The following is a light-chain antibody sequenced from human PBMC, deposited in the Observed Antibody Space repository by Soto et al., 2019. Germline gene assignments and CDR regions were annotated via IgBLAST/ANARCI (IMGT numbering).Light chain of an antibody. CDR1: SSDVGGYNY. V-gene: IGLV2-11*01. Sequence: QSALTQPRSVSGSPGQSVTSSCTGTSSDVGGYNYVSWYQQHPGKAPKLMIYDVSKWPSGVPDRFSGSKSGNTASLTISGLQAEDEADYYCCSYAGSYVFGTGTKLTVL. CDR2: DVS. CDR3: CSYAGSYV. J-gene: IGLJ1*01.